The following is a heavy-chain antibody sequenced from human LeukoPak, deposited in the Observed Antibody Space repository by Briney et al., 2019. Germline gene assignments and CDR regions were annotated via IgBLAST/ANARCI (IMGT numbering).Heavy chain of an antibody. Sequence: PSQTLPLTCTVSGGSISSGDYYWSWIRQPPGKGLEWIGYIYYSGSTYYNPSLKSRVTISVDTSKNQFSLKLSSVTAADTAVYYCARANMIYGSGSYSDNWFDPWGQGTLVTVSS. J-gene: IGHJ5*02. D-gene: IGHD3-10*01. CDR3: ARANMIYGSGSYSDNWFDP. CDR2: IYYSGST. CDR1: GGSISSGDYY. V-gene: IGHV4-30-4*01.